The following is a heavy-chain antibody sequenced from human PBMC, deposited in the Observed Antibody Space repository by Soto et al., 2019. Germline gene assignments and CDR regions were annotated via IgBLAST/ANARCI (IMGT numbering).Heavy chain of an antibody. CDR1: GGSIRSGGYY. CDR3: ARDRRVDSSGDPDWEFDL. V-gene: IGHV4-31*03. CDR2: IYYSGST. Sequence: QVQLQESGPGLVKPSQTLSLTCTVSGGSIRSGGYYWSWIRQPPGKGLEWIGYIYYSGSTYYNPSLKSRVTISVDTSKTQVSLKLSSVTAADTAVYYCARDRRVDSSGDPDWEFDLGGRGTLVTVSS. J-gene: IGHJ2*01. D-gene: IGHD3-22*01.